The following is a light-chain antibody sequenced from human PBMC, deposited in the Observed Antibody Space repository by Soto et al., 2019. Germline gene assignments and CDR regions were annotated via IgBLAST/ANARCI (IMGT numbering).Light chain of an antibody. CDR2: DVT. CDR1: SSDVGGYNY. V-gene: IGLV2-14*03. Sequence: QSVLTQPASVSGSPGQSITISCTGSSSDVGGYNYVSWYQQYPGKAPKLMIYDVTNRPSGVSNRFSGSKSGNTASLTLSGLQAEDEGDYFCSSYASNRDVIFGGGTKVTVL. J-gene: IGLJ2*01. CDR3: SSYASNRDVI.